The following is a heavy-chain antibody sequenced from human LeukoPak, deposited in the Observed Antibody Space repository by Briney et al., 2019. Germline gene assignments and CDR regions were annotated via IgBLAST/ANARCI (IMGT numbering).Heavy chain of an antibody. CDR2: IYYSGST. CDR3: ARGRVGGSYSFSTDNWFDP. V-gene: IGHV4-59*12. Sequence: MPSETLSLTCTVSGGSISSYYWSWIRQPPGKGLEWIGYIYYSGSTNYNPSLKSRVTMSVDTSKNQFSLKLSSVTAADTAVYYCARGRVGGSYSFSTDNWFDPWGQGTLVTVSS. D-gene: IGHD1-26*01. CDR1: GGSISSYY. J-gene: IGHJ5*02.